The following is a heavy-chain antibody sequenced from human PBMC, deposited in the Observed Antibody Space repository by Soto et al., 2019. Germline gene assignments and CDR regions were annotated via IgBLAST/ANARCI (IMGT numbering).Heavy chain of an antibody. CDR3: VLEGCRRTGWYSVDF. CDR1: GFTFGGSP. Sequence: EAQLVQSGGGLVQPGGSLQLSCAASGFTFGGSPVHWVRQASGKGLEWVGRIRSDSASSAIAYAASVRGRFTLSRDDSKNTACLPVNSLDVEDTALVYVVLEGCRRTGWYSVDFWGQGTGVHVSP. D-gene: IGHD2-21*01. CDR2: IRSDSASSAI. J-gene: IGHJ4*02. V-gene: IGHV3-73*01.